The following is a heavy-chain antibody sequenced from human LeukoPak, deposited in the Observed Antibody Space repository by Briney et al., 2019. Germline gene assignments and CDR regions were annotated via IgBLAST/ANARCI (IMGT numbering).Heavy chain of an antibody. CDR3: ARLGGTTVNTYYFDY. CDR1: GGSISSGGYS. D-gene: IGHD4-17*01. J-gene: IGHJ4*02. V-gene: IGHV4-30-2*01. Sequence: SETLSLTCAVSGGSISSGGYSWSWIRQPPGKGLEWIGYIYHSGSTYYNPSLKSRVTISVDRSKNQFSLKLSSVTAADTAVYYCARLGGTTVNTYYFDYWGQGTLVTVSS. CDR2: IYHSGST.